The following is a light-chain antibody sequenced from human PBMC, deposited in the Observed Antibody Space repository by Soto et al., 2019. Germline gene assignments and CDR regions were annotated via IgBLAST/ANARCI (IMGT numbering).Light chain of an antibody. V-gene: IGKV3-11*01. CDR3: QQRRSSLT. CDR2: DVS. J-gene: IGKJ4*01. Sequence: IVLTQSPATLSLSPGERATLPCRASQSVSTYLAWYQQKSGQAPRLLIYDVSKRATGIPPRFSGSGAGTDFTLTISSLEPEDSATYYCQQRRSSLTFGGGTKVEIK. CDR1: QSVSTY.